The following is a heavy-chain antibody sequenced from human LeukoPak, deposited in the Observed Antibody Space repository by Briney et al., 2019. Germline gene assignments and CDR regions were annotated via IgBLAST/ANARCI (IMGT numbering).Heavy chain of an antibody. D-gene: IGHD3-10*01. J-gene: IGHJ4*02. CDR3: ARGPMLRGVIIRRSKSGYFDY. V-gene: IGHV3-21*01. Sequence: GGSLRLSCAASGFTFSSYSMNWVRQAPGKGLEWVSSISTGSSYIYYADSVKGRFTISRDNAKNSLYLQMSSLRVEDTAVYYCARGPMLRGVIIRRSKSGYFDYWGQGTLVTVSS. CDR1: GFTFSSYS. CDR2: ISTGSSYI.